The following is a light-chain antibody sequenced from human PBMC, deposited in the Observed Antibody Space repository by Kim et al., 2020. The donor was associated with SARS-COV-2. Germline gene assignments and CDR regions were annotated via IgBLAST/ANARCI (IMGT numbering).Light chain of an antibody. V-gene: IGLV1-47*01. CDR3: ASWDDSVTGWL. CDR2: RHN. CDR1: NSNIGSNY. J-gene: IGLJ3*02. Sequence: QSVLTQPPSVSGPPGQSVTISCSGSNSNIGSNYVFWYQQVPGTAPKLLIFRHNQRPSGVPERFSGSKSGTSASLAISGLQAEDEADYYCASWDDSVTGWLFGGGTQLTVL.